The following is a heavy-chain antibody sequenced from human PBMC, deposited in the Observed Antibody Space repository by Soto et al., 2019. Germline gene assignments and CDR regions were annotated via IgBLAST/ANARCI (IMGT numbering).Heavy chain of an antibody. CDR2: IYYSGST. J-gene: IGHJ5*02. CDR3: ARAPRFNWFDP. CDR1: GGSISSYY. Sequence: SETLSLTCTVSGGSISSYYWSWIRQPPGKGLEWVGYIYYSGSTNYNPSLKSRVTISVDTSKNQFSLKLSSVTAADTAVYYCARAPRFNWFDPWGQGTLVTVSS. V-gene: IGHV4-59*01.